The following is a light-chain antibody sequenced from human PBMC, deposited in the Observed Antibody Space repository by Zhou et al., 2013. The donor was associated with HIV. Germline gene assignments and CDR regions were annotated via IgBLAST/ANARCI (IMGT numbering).Light chain of an antibody. CDR3: QQYDGSLS. V-gene: IGKV3-20*01. J-gene: IGKJ4*01. CDR2: GAS. CDR1: QSLINNY. Sequence: EIILTQSPGTLSLSPGERATLSCRASQSLINNYVAWCQQKSGQTPRLLIYGASSRATGIPDRFSGSGSGTDFTLTITRLEPEDFAVYYCQQYDGSLSFGGGAKVEI.